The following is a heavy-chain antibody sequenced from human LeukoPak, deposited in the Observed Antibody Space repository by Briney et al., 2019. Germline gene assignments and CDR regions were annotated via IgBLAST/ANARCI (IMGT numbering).Heavy chain of an antibody. CDR1: GGTFSSYA. D-gene: IGHD6-13*01. CDR3: AKPQVAGQQLIAFDI. Sequence: ASVKVSCKASGGTFSSYAISWVRQAPGQGLEWMGRIIPIFGTANYAQKFQGRVTITTDESTSTAYMELSSLRSEDTAVYYCAKPQVAGQQLIAFDIWGQGTMVTVSS. V-gene: IGHV1-69*05. CDR2: IIPIFGTA. J-gene: IGHJ3*02.